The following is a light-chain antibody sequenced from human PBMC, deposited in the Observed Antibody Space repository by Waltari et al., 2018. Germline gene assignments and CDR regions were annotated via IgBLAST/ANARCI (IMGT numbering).Light chain of an antibody. Sequence: DIVMTQSPDSLAVSLVERTSINCKASQSVLYSSDNKNYLAWYRQKPGQPPNLLIYWASTRESGVPGRFSGSGSGTDFTLTISSLQAEDVAVYYCQQYYSTPYTFGQGTKLEIK. CDR2: WAS. J-gene: IGKJ2*01. V-gene: IGKV4-1*01. CDR1: QSVLYSSDNKNY. CDR3: QQYYSTPYT.